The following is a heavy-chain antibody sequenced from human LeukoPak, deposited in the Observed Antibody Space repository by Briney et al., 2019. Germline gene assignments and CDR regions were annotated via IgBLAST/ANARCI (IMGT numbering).Heavy chain of an antibody. CDR1: GFTFSSYA. J-gene: IGHJ6*02. D-gene: IGHD4-17*01. Sequence: GGSLRLSCAASGFTFSSYAMSWVRQAPGKGLEWVSAISGSGGSTYYVDSVKGRFTISRDNSKNTLYLQMNSLRAEDTAVYYCAKASFYGDYDDYYYYGMDVWGQGTTVTVSS. V-gene: IGHV3-23*01. CDR2: ISGSGGST. CDR3: AKASFYGDYDDYYYYGMDV.